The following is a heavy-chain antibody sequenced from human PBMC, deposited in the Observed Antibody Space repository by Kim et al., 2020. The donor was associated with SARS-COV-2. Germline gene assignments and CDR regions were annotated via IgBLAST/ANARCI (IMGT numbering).Heavy chain of an antibody. D-gene: IGHD3-22*01. CDR1: GGSISSSSYY. V-gene: IGHV4-39*01. CDR3: ATTPGYYDSRDANWFDP. Sequence: SETLSLTCTVSGGSISSSSYYWGWIRQPPGKGLEWIGSIYYSGSTYYNPSLKSRVTISVDTSKNQFSLKLSSVTAADTAVYYCATTPGYYDSRDANWFDPWGQGTLVTVSS. J-gene: IGHJ5*02. CDR2: IYYSGST.